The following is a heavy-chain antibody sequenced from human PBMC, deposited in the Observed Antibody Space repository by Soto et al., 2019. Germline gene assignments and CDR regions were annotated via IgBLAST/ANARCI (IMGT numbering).Heavy chain of an antibody. CDR2: INPSGGST. V-gene: IGHV1-46*03. CDR1: GYTFTSCY. CDR3: ARPYSGYDYSYYFDY. J-gene: IGHJ4*02. Sequence: GASVKVSCKASGYTFTSCYMHWVRQAPGQGLEWMGIINPSGGSTSYAQKFQGRVTMTRDTSTSTVYMELSSLRSEDTAVYYCARPYSGYDYSYYFDYWGQGTLVTVSS. D-gene: IGHD5-12*01.